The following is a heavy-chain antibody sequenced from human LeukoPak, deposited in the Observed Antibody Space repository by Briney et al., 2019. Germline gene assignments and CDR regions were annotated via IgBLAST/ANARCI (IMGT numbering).Heavy chain of an antibody. CDR1: GGSIGSYY. CDR3: ARYGGSGWVIDN. D-gene: IGHD6-19*01. V-gene: IGHV4-59*08. CDR2: ISYTGAT. Sequence: TSETLSLTCIVSGGSIGSYYWTWIRQPPGKGLEWIGYISYTGATTYNASLKCRVTISIDTSKHQFSLKLTSVTAADTAVYYCARYGGSGWVIDNCGQGTLVTVSS. J-gene: IGHJ4*02.